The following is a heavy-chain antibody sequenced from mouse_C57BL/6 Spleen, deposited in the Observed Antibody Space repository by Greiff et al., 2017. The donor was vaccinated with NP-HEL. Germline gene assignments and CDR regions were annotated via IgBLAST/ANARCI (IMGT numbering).Heavy chain of an antibody. V-gene: IGHV5-17*01. CDR1: GFTFSDYG. D-gene: IGHD1-1*01. Sequence: EVKLVESGGGLVKPGGSLKLSCAASGFTFSDYGMHWVRQAPEKGLEWVAYISSGSSTIYYADTVKGRFTISRDIAKNTLFLQMTSLRSEDTAMYYCARGPDYYGSSYEAMDYWGQGSSVTVSS. CDR3: ARGPDYYGSSYEAMDY. J-gene: IGHJ4*01. CDR2: ISSGSSTI.